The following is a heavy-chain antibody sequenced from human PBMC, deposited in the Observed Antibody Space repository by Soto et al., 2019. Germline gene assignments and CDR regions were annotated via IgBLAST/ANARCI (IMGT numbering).Heavy chain of an antibody. CDR3: ARPLVAPVAGPYYYGMDV. V-gene: IGHV3-33*01. Sequence: QMQLVESGGGVVQPGRSLRLSCTASGFTFNSYGFNWVRQAPGKGLEWVAVIWYDGNTKYYADSVKGRFTISRDNLRSTVYLQMNSLTAEDTAVYYCARPLVAPVAGPYYYGMDVWGQGTPVTVSS. CDR1: GFTFNSYG. CDR2: IWYDGNTK. D-gene: IGHD6-19*01. J-gene: IGHJ6*02.